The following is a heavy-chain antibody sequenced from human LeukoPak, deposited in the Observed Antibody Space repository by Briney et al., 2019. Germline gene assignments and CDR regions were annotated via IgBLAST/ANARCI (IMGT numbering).Heavy chain of an antibody. CDR2: IYTSGST. D-gene: IGHD3-10*01. J-gene: IGHJ6*03. V-gene: IGHV4-59*10. Sequence: SETLSLTCAVYGGSFSGYYWSWIRQPAGKGLEWIGRIYTSGSTNYNPSLKSRVTMSVDTSKNQFSLKLSSVTAADTAVYYCARAVGSGSFQTYYYYMDVWGKGTTVTISS. CDR3: ARAVGSGSFQTYYYYMDV. CDR1: GGSFSGYY.